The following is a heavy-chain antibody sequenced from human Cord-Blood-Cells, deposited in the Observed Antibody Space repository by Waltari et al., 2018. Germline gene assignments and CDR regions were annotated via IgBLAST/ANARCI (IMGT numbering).Heavy chain of an antibody. D-gene: IGHD3-22*01. CDR1: GFTFRSYA. V-gene: IGHV3-30*04. CDR3: ARDNDDSSGYYFDY. J-gene: IGHJ4*02. Sequence: QVQLVESGGGVVQPGRSLRLSCAASGFTFRSYAMPWVRQAPGKGREWVAVISYDGSNKYYADSVKGRFTISRDNSKNTLYLQMNSLRAEDTAVYYCARDNDDSSGYYFDYWGQGTLVTVSS. CDR2: ISYDGSNK.